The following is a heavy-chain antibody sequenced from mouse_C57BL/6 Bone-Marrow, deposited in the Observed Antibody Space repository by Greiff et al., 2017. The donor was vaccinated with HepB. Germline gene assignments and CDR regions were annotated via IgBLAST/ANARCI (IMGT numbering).Heavy chain of an antibody. V-gene: IGHV1-53*01. CDR1: GYTFTSYW. CDR2: INPSNGGT. J-gene: IGHJ4*01. D-gene: IGHD3-2*02. CDR3: AQTAQGARVYYYAMDY. Sequence: QVQLQQPGTELVKPGASVKLSCKASGYTFTSYWMHWVKQRPGQGLEWIGNINPSNGGTNYNEKFKSKATLTVDKSSSTAYMQLSSLTSEDSAVYYCAQTAQGARVYYYAMDYWGQGTSVTVSS.